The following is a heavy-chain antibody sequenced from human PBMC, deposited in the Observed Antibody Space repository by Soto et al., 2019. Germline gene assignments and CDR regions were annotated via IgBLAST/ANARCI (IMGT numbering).Heavy chain of an antibody. CDR2: IIPMFGKA. Sequence: QVQLVQSGAEVKKPESSVKVSCKAPGGTFSTYAISWVRQAPGQGLEWMGGIIPMFGKANYAQRFQDRVTITADESTNTVYMELSSLSSEDTAVYFCASGIQLWLRRINTGYSGWGQGTLVNVSS. D-gene: IGHD5-18*01. CDR3: ASGIQLWLRRINTGYSG. CDR1: GGTFSTYA. V-gene: IGHV1-69*12. J-gene: IGHJ4*02.